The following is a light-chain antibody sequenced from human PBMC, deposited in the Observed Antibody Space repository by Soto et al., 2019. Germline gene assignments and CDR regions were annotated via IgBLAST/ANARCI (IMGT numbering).Light chain of an antibody. V-gene: IGLV4-69*01. CDR3: QTWGPGIRV. CDR1: RGHNNYA. CDR2: VNSDGSH. J-gene: IGLJ2*01. Sequence: QLVLTQSSSASASLGASVILTCTLSRGHNNYAITRHQQQPGKGPRYLMKVNSDGSHSRGVGIPDRFSASSSGAERYLTISSLQSEDEADYYCQTWGPGIRVFGGGTKLTVL.